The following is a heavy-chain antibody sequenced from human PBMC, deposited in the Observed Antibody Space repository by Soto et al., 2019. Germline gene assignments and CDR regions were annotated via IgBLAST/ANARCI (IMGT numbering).Heavy chain of an antibody. D-gene: IGHD2-2*01. CDR3: ARGKSEGYCSSTSCYVGSGAYYYYYYMDV. V-gene: IGHV1-8*01. CDR1: GYTFTSYD. J-gene: IGHJ6*03. CDR2: MNPNSGNT. Sequence: ASVKVSCKASGYTFTSYDINWVRQATGQGLEWMGWMNPNSGNTGYAQKFQGRVTMTRNTSISTAYMELSSLRSEDTAVYYCARGKSEGYCSSTSCYVGSGAYYYYYYMDVWGKGTTVTVSS.